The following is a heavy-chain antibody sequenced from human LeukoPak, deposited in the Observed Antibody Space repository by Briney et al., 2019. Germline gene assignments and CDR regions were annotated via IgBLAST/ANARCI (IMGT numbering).Heavy chain of an antibody. V-gene: IGHV1-8*03. D-gene: IGHD5-18*01. CDR3: ARGQLWFHY. Sequence: GASVKVSCKASGYTFTGYYMHWVRQATGQGLEWMGWMNPNSGNTGYAQKFQGRVTITRNTSISTAYMELSSLRSEDTAVYYCARGQLWFHYWGQGTLVTVSS. CDR2: MNPNSGNT. J-gene: IGHJ4*02. CDR1: GYTFTGYY.